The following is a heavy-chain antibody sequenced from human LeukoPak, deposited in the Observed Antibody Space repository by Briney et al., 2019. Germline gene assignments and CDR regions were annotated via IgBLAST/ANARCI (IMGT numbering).Heavy chain of an antibody. D-gene: IGHD1-7*01. CDR3: AREELAPNYYGMDV. CDR2: IYSGGST. Sequence: GGSLRLSCAASGFTVSSNYMSWVRQAPGQGLEWVSVIYSGGSTYHADSAKGRFTISRDNSKNSLYLQMNGLRAEDTAVYYCAREELAPNYYGMDVWGQGTTVTVSS. J-gene: IGHJ6*02. V-gene: IGHV3-66*01. CDR1: GFTVSSNY.